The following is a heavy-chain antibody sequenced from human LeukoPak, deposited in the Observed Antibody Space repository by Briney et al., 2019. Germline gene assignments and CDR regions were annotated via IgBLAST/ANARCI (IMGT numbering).Heavy chain of an antibody. CDR2: ISDSGSNI. CDR3: ARAKFDSSGYYYRGFDI. J-gene: IGHJ3*02. V-gene: IGHV3-48*04. D-gene: IGHD3-22*01. Sequence: PGGSLRLSCAASGFTFSSYGMSWVRQAPGRGLEWVSYISDSGSNIYYTDSVKGRFTMSRDNAKKSLYLQMNSLRAEDTAVYYCARAKFDSSGYYYRGFDIWGQGTMVTVSS. CDR1: GFTFSSYG.